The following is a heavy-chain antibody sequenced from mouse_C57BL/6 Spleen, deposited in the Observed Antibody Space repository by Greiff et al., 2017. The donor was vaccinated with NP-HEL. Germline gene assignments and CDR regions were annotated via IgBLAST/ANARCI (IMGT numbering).Heavy chain of an antibody. CDR2: IYPGDGDT. CDR1: GYAFSSYW. Sequence: QVQLQQSGAELVKPGASVKISCKASGYAFSSYWMNWVKQRPGKGLEWIGQIYPGDGDTNYNGKFKGKATLTADKPSSTAYMQLSSLTSEDSAVYFCARPAYDYDYAMDYWGQGTSVTVSS. V-gene: IGHV1-80*01. D-gene: IGHD2-4*01. J-gene: IGHJ4*01. CDR3: ARPAYDYDYAMDY.